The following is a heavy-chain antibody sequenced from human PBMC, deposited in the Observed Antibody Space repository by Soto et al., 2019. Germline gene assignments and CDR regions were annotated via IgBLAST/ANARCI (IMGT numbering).Heavy chain of an antibody. V-gene: IGHV1-46*03. CDR2: INPSGGST. CDR3: AIMRMVRGVTPDY. Sequence: QVQLVQSGAEVKKPGASVKVSCKASGYTFTSYYMHWVRQAPGQGLEWMGIINPSGGSTSYAQKFQGRVTITRDTSTSTVYMELSSLRSEDTAVYYCAIMRMVRGVTPDYWGQGTLVTVSS. D-gene: IGHD3-10*01. CDR1: GYTFTSYY. J-gene: IGHJ4*02.